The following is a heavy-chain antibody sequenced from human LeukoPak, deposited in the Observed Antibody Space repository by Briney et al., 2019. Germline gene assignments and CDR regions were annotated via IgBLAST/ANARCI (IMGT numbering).Heavy chain of an antibody. D-gene: IGHD6-19*01. J-gene: IGHJ4*02. Sequence: ASVTVSCKASGYTFTGYYMHWVRQAPGQGLEWMGWINPNSGGTNYAQKFQGRVTMTRDTSISTAYMELSRLRSDDTAVYYCAREADSSGWYKGPYFDYWGQGTLVTVSS. V-gene: IGHV1-2*02. CDR1: GYTFTGYY. CDR2: INPNSGGT. CDR3: AREADSSGWYKGPYFDY.